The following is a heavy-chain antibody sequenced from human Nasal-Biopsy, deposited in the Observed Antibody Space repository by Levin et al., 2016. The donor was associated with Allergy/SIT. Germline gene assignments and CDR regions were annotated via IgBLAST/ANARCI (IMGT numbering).Heavy chain of an antibody. CDR1: RITFSGLG. J-gene: IGHJ6*02. V-gene: IGHV3-30*18. Sequence: GESLKISCAASRITFSGLGMYWVRQAPGEGLEWVAHISSDGNDQKYGDAVKGRFTISRDNSKNRLYLQMNSLRPEDTAVYYCANDMGVWGQGTAVTVSS. CDR3: ANDMGV. CDR2: ISSDGNDQ.